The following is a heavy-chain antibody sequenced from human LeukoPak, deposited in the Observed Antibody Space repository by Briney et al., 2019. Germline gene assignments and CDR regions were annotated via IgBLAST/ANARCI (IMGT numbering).Heavy chain of an antibody. J-gene: IGHJ6*03. CDR1: GYTFTSYG. D-gene: IGHD6-6*01. CDR2: INCYYGNI. CDR3: ARDLGSSSYEPHYYYYYMDV. Sequence: GASVKDSSKTSGYTFTSYGITWVRQAPGQGLEWMGWINCYYGNIKYAHSLQDRAIITRDTSTSTVYMELRRLTSDDTAGYYCARDLGSSSYEPHYYYYYMDVWGKGATVAVSS. V-gene: IGHV1-18*01.